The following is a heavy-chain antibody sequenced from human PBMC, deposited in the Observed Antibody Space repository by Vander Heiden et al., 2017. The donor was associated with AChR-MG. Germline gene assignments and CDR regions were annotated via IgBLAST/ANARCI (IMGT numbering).Heavy chain of an antibody. CDR1: GFTFSSYS. CDR2: ISGTSRNI. CDR3: ARDVRGGDPPNNNFDN. Sequence: EVHLLESGGGLVKPGGSLRLSCAASGFTFSSYSMNWFRQAPGKGLEWVSAISGTSRNIYYADSGKGRLTIARDNAKNSLYLQMNSLRSEDTAIYYCARDVRGGDPPNNNFDNWGQGTLVTVSS. D-gene: IGHD4-17*01. J-gene: IGHJ4*02. V-gene: IGHV3-21*01.